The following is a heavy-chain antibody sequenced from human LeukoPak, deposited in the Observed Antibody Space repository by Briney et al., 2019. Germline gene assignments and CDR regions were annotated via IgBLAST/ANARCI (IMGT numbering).Heavy chain of an antibody. Sequence: SETLSLTCSVSGYSISSGYYWGWIRQSPGKGLEWIGSIYHSGRTYYSPSLKSRVTISLDTSKNQFSLNLSSVTAADTAVYYCARDRIAVSDPPNRFDPWGQGTLVIVSS. CDR1: GYSISSGYY. J-gene: IGHJ5*02. D-gene: IGHD6-19*01. V-gene: IGHV4-38-2*02. CDR3: ARDRIAVSDPPNRFDP. CDR2: IYHSGRT.